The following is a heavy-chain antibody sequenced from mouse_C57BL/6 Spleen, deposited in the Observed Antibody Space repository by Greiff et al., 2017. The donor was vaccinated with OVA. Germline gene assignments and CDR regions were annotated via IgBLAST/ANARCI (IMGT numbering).Heavy chain of an antibody. CDR1: GYTFTSYG. CDR2: IYPRSGNT. J-gene: IGHJ1*03. D-gene: IGHD4-1*02. Sequence: QVQLQQSGAELARPGASVKLSCKASGYTFTSYGISWVKQRTGQGLEWIGEIYPRSGNTYYNEKFKGKATLTADKSSSTAYMELRSLTSEDSAVYFCARGLNWEWDFDVWGTGTTVTVSS. CDR3: ARGLNWEWDFDV. V-gene: IGHV1-81*01.